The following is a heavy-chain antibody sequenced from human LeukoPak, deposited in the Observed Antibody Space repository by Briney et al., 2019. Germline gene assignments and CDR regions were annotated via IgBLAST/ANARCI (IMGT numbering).Heavy chain of an antibody. CDR3: ARGLIAVELYYFDY. J-gene: IGHJ4*02. D-gene: IGHD6-19*01. Sequence: SETLSLTCTVSGGSISSGDYYWSWIRQPPGKGLEWIGYIYYSGSTYYNPSLKSRITMSVDTSKNQFSLNLSSVTAADTAVYYCARGLIAVELYYFDYWGQGTLVTVSS. V-gene: IGHV4-30-4*01. CDR1: GGSISSGDYY. CDR2: IYYSGST.